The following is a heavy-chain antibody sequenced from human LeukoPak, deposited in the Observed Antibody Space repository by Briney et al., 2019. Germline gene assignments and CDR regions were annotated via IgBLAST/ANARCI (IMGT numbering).Heavy chain of an antibody. CDR1: GFTFSSYG. D-gene: IGHD4-17*01. Sequence: PGGSLRLSCAASGFTFSSYGMHWVRQAPGKGLEWVAVIWYDGSNKYYADSVKGRFTISRDNSKNTLYLQMNSLRAEDTAVYYCARVDYDGDFPRYYYYYGMDVWGQGTTVTVSS. J-gene: IGHJ6*02. CDR2: IWYDGSNK. V-gene: IGHV3-33*01. CDR3: ARVDYDGDFPRYYYYYGMDV.